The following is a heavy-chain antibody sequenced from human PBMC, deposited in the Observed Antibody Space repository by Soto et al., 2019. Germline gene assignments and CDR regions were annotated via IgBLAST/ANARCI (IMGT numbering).Heavy chain of an antibody. CDR1: GFSLSTSGVG. Sequence: QITLKESGPTLVKPTQTLTLTCTFSGFSLSTSGVGVGWIRQPPGKALEWLALIYWDDDKRYSPSLKSRLTIPKDTCKNQVVLTMNNMDPEDTVTYCCGHVEWELFRGVGAYFDLWGRGNLVTVSS. V-gene: IGHV2-5*02. D-gene: IGHD1-26*01. CDR3: GHVEWELFRGVGAYFDL. CDR2: IYWDDDK. J-gene: IGHJ2*01.